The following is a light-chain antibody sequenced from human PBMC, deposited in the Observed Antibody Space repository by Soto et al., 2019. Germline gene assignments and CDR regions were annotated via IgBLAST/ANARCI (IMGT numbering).Light chain of an antibody. V-gene: IGKV1-39*01. CDR3: QQTYSDIS. J-gene: IGKJ4*01. CDR1: RTINTY. Sequence: DVRMTQSPSSLSPPVGDTITITCRASRTINTYLNWFKHKPGEPPRLLIYGASTLHDGVPSRFSGSGSGADFTLTIRGLKPEDFASYHCQQTYSDISFGGGTKVDIK. CDR2: GAS.